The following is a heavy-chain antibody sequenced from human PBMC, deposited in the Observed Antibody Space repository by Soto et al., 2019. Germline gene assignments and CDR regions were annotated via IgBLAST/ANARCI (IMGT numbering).Heavy chain of an antibody. CDR3: AHRSRGYAYYSDQ. CDR1: GFSLSTRGVG. CDR2: MFWYDDK. D-gene: IGHD5-12*01. J-gene: IGHJ4*02. Sequence: QITLKESGPTLVKPTQTLTLTCSFSGFSLSTRGVGVGWIRQPPGKALEWLALMFWYDDKWYSPSLRSRLTSAEDTPKSQLVPTLPTMEPVETATYSRAHRSRGYAYYSDQWGQGTLVTVSS. V-gene: IGHV2-5*01.